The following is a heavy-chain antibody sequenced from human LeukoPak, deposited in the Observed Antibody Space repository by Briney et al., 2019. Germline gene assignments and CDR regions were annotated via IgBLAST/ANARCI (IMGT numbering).Heavy chain of an antibody. Sequence: ASVKVSFKASGYPFTSYAMHWVRRAPGQRLAWMGRINPNSGGTNYAQKFQGRVTMIRDTSISTAYMELSRLRSDDTAVYYCARASYGYYYYGMDVWGQGTTVTVSS. CDR1: GYPFTSYA. D-gene: IGHD5-18*01. V-gene: IGHV1-2*06. J-gene: IGHJ6*02. CDR2: INPNSGGT. CDR3: ARASYGYYYYGMDV.